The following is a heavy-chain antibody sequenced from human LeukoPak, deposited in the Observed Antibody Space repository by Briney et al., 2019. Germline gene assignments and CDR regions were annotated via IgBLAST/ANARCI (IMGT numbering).Heavy chain of an antibody. V-gene: IGHV1-18*01. Sequence: GASVKVSCKASGYTFTSYGISWVRQAPGQGLEWMGWICAYNGNTNYAQKLQGRVTMTTDTSTSTAYMELRSLRSDDTAVYYCARNGFIWNYDYYYYYMDVWGKGTTVTVSS. D-gene: IGHD1-7*01. CDR2: ICAYNGNT. CDR1: GYTFTSYG. CDR3: ARNGFIWNYDYYYYYMDV. J-gene: IGHJ6*03.